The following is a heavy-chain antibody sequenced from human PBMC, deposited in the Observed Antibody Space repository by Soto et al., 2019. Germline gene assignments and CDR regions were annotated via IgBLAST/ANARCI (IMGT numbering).Heavy chain of an antibody. V-gene: IGHV1-69*12. J-gene: IGHJ4*02. Sequence: QVQLVQSGAEVKKPGSSVKVSCKTSGGTFSSYAISWVRQAPGQGLEWMGGIIPMFGTANYAQKFRGRVTITADESTSTANRELSSLRSEDTAVYYCARSRANYYDSPGYYYSPVDYWGQGTLVTVSS. CDR1: GGTFSSYA. CDR2: IIPMFGTA. CDR3: ARSRANYYDSPGYYYSPVDY. D-gene: IGHD3-22*01.